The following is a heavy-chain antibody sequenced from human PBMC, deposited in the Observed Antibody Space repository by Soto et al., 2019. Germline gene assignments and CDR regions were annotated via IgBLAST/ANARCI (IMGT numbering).Heavy chain of an antibody. V-gene: IGHV4-39*01. CDR3: ARTDIGHWFHP. Sequence: SETLSLTCTVSGDSISSSDYYWGWIRQPPGKGLGWIGSVSYGGSTYYNPSLKSRVTISVDTSRNQFSRKLSSVPAADTAVYYCARTDIGHWFHPWGQGTLVTVSS. D-gene: IGHD2-15*01. CDR1: GDSISSSDYY. J-gene: IGHJ5*02. CDR2: VSYGGST.